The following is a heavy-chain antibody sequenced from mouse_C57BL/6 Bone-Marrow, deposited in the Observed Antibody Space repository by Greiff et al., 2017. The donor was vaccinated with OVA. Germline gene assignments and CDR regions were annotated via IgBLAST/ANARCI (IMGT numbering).Heavy chain of an antibody. D-gene: IGHD1-1*01. CDR2: ISNGGGST. CDR1: GFTFSDYY. J-gene: IGHJ4*01. Sequence: EVKLVESGGGLVQPGGSLKLSCAASGFTFSDYYMYWVRQTPEKRLEWVAYISNGGGSTYYPDTVKGRFTISRDNAKNTLYLQMSRLKSEDTAMYYCARHYYGSPYAMDYWGQGTSVTVSS. CDR3: ARHYYGSPYAMDY. V-gene: IGHV5-12*01.